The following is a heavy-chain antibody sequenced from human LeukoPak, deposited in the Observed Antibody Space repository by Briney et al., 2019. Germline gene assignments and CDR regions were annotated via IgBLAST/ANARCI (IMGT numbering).Heavy chain of an antibody. V-gene: IGHV4-61*02. CDR2: IYTSGST. CDR1: GGSISSGSYY. J-gene: IGHJ5*02. D-gene: IGHD4-11*01. Sequence: PSQTLSLTCTVSGGSISSGSYYWSWIRQPAGKGLEWIGRIYTSGSTNYNPSLKSRVTISVDTSKNQFSLKLSSVTAADTAVYYCARGVRNYGLNWFDPWGQGTLVTVSS. CDR3: ARGVRNYGLNWFDP.